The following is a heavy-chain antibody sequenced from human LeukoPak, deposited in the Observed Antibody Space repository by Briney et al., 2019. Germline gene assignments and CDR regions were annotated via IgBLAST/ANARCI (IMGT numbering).Heavy chain of an antibody. Sequence: PGGSLRLSCAASGFTFSNAWMSWVRQAPGKGLEWVGRIKSKTDGGTTDYAAPVKGRFTISRDDSKNTLYLQMNSLKTEDTAVYYCTTDRFLEWLFFDYWGQGTLVTVSS. CDR3: TTDRFLEWLFFDY. D-gene: IGHD3-3*01. CDR1: GFTFSNAW. CDR2: IKSKTDGGTT. J-gene: IGHJ4*02. V-gene: IGHV3-15*01.